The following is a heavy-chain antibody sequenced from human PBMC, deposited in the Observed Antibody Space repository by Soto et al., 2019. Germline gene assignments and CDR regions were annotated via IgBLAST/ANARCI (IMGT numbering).Heavy chain of an antibody. J-gene: IGHJ4*02. V-gene: IGHV1-2*02. Sequence: ASVKVSCKASGYTFTGYYMHWVRQAPGQGLEWMGWINPNSGGTKSAQKFQGRVAMTRDTSISTAYMELSRLRSDDTAVYYCARRKGDYYDSSGYHYYFDYWGQGTLVTVSS. CDR2: INPNSGGT. CDR3: ARRKGDYYDSSGYHYYFDY. D-gene: IGHD3-22*01. CDR1: GYTFTGYY.